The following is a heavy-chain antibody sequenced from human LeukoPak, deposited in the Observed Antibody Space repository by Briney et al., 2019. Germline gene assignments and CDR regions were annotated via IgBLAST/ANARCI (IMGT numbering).Heavy chain of an antibody. Sequence: LPGGSLRLSCAASGFTFSTYAMHWVRQAPGKGLEWVSLISGDGGRTYYADSVKGRFTISRDNSKNSLYLRMNSLRSEDTALYYCAKDIPPLTSGWYGYFQHWGQGTLVTVSS. CDR3: AKDIPPLTSGWYGYFQH. CDR2: ISGDGGRT. D-gene: IGHD6-19*01. V-gene: IGHV3-43*02. CDR1: GFTFSTYA. J-gene: IGHJ1*01.